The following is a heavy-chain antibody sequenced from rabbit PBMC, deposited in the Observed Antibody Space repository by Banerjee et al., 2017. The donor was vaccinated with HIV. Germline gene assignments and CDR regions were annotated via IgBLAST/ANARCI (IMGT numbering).Heavy chain of an antibody. D-gene: IGHD1-1*01. J-gene: IGHJ3*01. CDR3: ARESAYYLTRLDL. Sequence: QQQLVESGGGLVKPGASLTLTCKASGFDFSSGYDMCWVRQAPGKGLEWIACIWTGSTDSTFYASWAKGRFTISRSTSLNTVTLQMTSLTAADTATYFCARESAYYLTRLDLWGPGTLVTVS. V-gene: IGHV1S43*01. CDR2: IWTGSTDST. CDR1: GFDFSSGYD.